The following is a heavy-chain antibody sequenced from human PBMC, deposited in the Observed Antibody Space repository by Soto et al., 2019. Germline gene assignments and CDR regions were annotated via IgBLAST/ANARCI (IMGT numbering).Heavy chain of an antibody. V-gene: IGHV1-69*01. CDR2: IIPTFGLP. Sequence: QVQLVQSGSEVINPGSSVKVSCKASGTTFSSYAINWVRQAPGQGLEWMGGIIPTFGLPNYSQRFQDRLTITADESTTTAHMDLSSLTSEDTAVYFCAGRDGYTTGGQGTRVTVSA. D-gene: IGHD5-12*01. CDR3: AGRDGYTT. CDR1: GTTFSSYA. J-gene: IGHJ4*02.